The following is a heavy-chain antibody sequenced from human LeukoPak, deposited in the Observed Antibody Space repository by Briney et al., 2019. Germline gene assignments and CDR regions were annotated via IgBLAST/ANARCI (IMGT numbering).Heavy chain of an antibody. CDR3: ARLTEITMVRGVIRALFDY. CDR2: IYWDDDK. Sequence: YGPTLVKPTQTLTLTCTFSGFSLSTSGVGVGWIRQPPGKALEWLALIYWDDDKRYSPSLKSRLTITKDTSKNQVVLTMTNMDPVDTATYYCARLTEITMVRGVIRALFDYWGQGTLVTVSS. CDR1: GFSLSTSGVG. V-gene: IGHV2-5*02. D-gene: IGHD3-10*01. J-gene: IGHJ4*02.